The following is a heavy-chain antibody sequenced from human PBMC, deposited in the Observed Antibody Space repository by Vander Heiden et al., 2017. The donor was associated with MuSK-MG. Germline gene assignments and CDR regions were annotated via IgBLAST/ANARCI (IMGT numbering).Heavy chain of an antibody. Sequence: QVRLQQWGAGLLKPSETLSLTCGVYGESLSGNYWSWIRQSPGKGLEWIGEVTLNGNTNYNPSLKSRVTMSVDTSKNQFSLRLRSVTAADTAVYYCARGQYLVSIDSDWFDPWGQGTLVTVSS. J-gene: IGHJ5*02. V-gene: IGHV4-34*01. CDR1: GESLSGNY. CDR3: ARGQYLVSIDSDWFDP. CDR2: VTLNGNT. D-gene: IGHD2-2*01.